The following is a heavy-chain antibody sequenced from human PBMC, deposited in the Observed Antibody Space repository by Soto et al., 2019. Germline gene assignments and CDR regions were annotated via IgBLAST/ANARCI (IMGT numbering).Heavy chain of an antibody. CDR1: GFTFSSYG. CDR3: AKDRRPNGYDGMDV. D-gene: IGHD6-25*01. CDR2: ISYDGSNK. J-gene: IGHJ6*02. V-gene: IGHV3-30*18. Sequence: QVQLVESGGGVVQPGRSLRLSCAASGFTFSSYGMHWVRQAPGKGLEWVAVISYDGSNKYYADSVKGRFTISRDNSKNTLYRQLNSRRAEDTAVYYCAKDRRPNGYDGMDVWGQGTTVTVSS.